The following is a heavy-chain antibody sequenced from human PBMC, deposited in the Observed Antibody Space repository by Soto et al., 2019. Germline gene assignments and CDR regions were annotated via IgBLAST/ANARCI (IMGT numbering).Heavy chain of an antibody. CDR1: GFSFSRFC. Sequence: GGSLRLSCAASGFSFSRFCMHWVRQAPGKGLAWVSRMNPEETTTNYADSVRGRFTISRDNARNTLYLQMNSLRAEDTAVYYCTRGGYEPYDYFGQGTLVTVSS. D-gene: IGHD3-3*01. CDR3: TRGGYEPYDY. V-gene: IGHV3-74*01. CDR2: MNPEETTT. J-gene: IGHJ4*02.